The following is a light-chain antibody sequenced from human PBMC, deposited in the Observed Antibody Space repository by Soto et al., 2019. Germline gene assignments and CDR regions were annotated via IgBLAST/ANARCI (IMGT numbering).Light chain of an antibody. CDR3: ETWDSHTHV. Sequence: QPVLTQSSSAYASLGSSVNLICTLSSGHSSYIIAWHQQQPGMAPQYLMKLGGVGSYDKGSGVPGRFSGSTSGADRYLTISNLQSEDEADYYCETWDSHTHVFGTGTKFTVL. V-gene: IGLV4-60*03. CDR1: SGHSSYI. J-gene: IGLJ1*01. CDR2: LGGVGSY.